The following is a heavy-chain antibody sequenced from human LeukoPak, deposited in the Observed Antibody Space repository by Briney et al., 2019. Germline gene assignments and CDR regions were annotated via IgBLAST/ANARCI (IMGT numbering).Heavy chain of an antibody. J-gene: IGHJ4*02. CDR1: GYTFTSYY. V-gene: IGHV1-46*01. CDR3: ARDSHLRDTAMATVNSGPRD. D-gene: IGHD5-18*01. Sequence: ASVKVSCKASGYTFTSYYMHWVRQAPGQGLEWMGIINPSGGSTSYAQKFQGRVTMTRDTSTSTVYMELSSLRSEDTAVYYCARDSHLRDTAMATVNSGPRDWGQGTLVTVSS. CDR2: INPSGGST.